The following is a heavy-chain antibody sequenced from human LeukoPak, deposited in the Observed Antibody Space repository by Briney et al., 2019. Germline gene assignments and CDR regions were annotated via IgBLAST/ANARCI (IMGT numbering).Heavy chain of an antibody. J-gene: IGHJ4*02. CDR2: ISSSGTTI. Sequence: GGSLRLSCAASGFTFSSYTMSWVRQAPGKGLEWLSYISSSGTTIYYADSVKGRFTISRDNAKNSLYLQMNSLRDEDTALYYCARDGYNYRSFDYWGQGTLVTVSS. CDR3: ARDGYNYRSFDY. CDR1: GFTFSSYT. V-gene: IGHV3-48*02. D-gene: IGHD5-24*01.